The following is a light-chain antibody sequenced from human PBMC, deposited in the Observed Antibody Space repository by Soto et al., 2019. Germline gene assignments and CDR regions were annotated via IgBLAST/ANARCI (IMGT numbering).Light chain of an antibody. CDR2: EVN. CDR3: SSYAGSNTPYV. V-gene: IGLV2-8*01. Sequence: QSALTQPPSASGSPGQSVTISCTGTSSDVGGYNYVSWYQHHPGNAPKLMIYEVNKRTSGVPDRFSGYKSGNTASLTVSGLQAEDEADYYCSSYAGSNTPYVFGTGTKLTVL. J-gene: IGLJ1*01. CDR1: SSDVGGYNY.